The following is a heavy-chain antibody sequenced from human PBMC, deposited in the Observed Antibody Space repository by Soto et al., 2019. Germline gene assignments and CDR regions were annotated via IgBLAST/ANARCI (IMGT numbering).Heavy chain of an antibody. CDR3: ATQYYYDSTLVAFDI. V-gene: IGHV4-39*01. CDR1: GGSISSNNYY. CDR2: IYYSGIT. Sequence: QLQLQESGPGLVKPSETLSLTCTVSGGSISSNNYYWAWIRQPPGKGLEWIGNIYYSGITHYNPSLKSRVTISVDTSKNQFSLRLSSVTAADTAVYYCATQYYYDSTLVAFDIWGQGTMVTVSS. J-gene: IGHJ3*02. D-gene: IGHD3-22*01.